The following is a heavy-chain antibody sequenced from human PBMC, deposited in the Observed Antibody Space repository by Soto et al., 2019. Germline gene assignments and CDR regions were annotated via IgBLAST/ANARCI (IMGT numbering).Heavy chain of an antibody. CDR3: AKGLHMVMSVVDY. CDR1: GFTFSNFA. Sequence: EVQLLDSGGGWVQAGGSLRLSCAASGFTFSNFAMNWVRQAPGKGLEWVSVISGSGDSTYYAVSVKGRVTISTDNSKNTLYLQMNSLRADDTAVYYCAKGLHMVMSVVDYWGQGTLVTVSS. V-gene: IGHV3-23*01. CDR2: ISGSGDST. J-gene: IGHJ4*02. D-gene: IGHD5-18*01.